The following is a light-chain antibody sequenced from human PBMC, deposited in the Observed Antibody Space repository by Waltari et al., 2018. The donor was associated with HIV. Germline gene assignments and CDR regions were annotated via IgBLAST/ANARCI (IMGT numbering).Light chain of an antibody. V-gene: IGLV1-44*01. CDR3: AAWDDSLNGPL. J-gene: IGLJ2*01. CDR2: KTN. CDR1: SSNVGRNS. Sequence: QSVLTQPPSASGTPGQRVTISCSGSSSNVGRNSVSWYRQFPGTAPKLLIYKTNQRPSCVPDRFSGSQSGTSASLAISGLQSDDESVYYCAAWDDSLNGPLFGGGTQLTVL.